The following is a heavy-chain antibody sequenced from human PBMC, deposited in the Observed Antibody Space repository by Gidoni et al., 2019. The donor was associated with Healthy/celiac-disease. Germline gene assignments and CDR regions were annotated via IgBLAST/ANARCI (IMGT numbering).Heavy chain of an antibody. CDR2: VVGGGGNT. D-gene: IGHD2-2*01. J-gene: IGHJ4*02. Sequence: EVQLLESGGGLVQPGGSLRLSCTGSGFRSSPFAMSWVRQAPGKGLEWVSAVVGGGGNTYYAESVKGRFTISRDNSKNTLYLQMNSLRAEDTAVYYCARYCRSTSCYGGFDYWGQGTLVTVSS. CDR3: ARYCRSTSCYGGFDY. V-gene: IGHV3-23*01. CDR1: GFRSSPFA.